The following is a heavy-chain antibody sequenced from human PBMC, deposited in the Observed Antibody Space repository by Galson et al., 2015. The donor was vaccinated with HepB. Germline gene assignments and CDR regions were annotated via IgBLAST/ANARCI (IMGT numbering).Heavy chain of an antibody. CDR3: ARLRPEFYYYYYMDV. CDR2: IKQDGSEK. V-gene: IGHV3-7*01. Sequence: SLRLSCAASGFTFSSYWMSWVRQAPGKGLEWVANIKQDGSEKYYVDSVKGRFTISRDNAKNSLYLQMNSLRAEDTAVYYCARLRPEFYYYYYMDVWGKGTTVTVSS. J-gene: IGHJ6*03. CDR1: GFTFSSYW. D-gene: IGHD3-10*01.